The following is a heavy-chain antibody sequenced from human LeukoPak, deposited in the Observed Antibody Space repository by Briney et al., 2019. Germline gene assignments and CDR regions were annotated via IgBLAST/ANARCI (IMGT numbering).Heavy chain of an antibody. CDR1: GFSVSDSD. Sequence: GGSLRLSCAASGFSVSDSDMSWIRQAPGKGLEWISYIIESGGSTYYADSVTGRFTISRNNAKNSLYLQMDSLRDEDTAVYYCGSQVETFYMDVWGKGTTVTVSS. CDR3: GSQVETFYMDV. V-gene: IGHV3-11*04. CDR2: IIESGGST. J-gene: IGHJ6*03. D-gene: IGHD5-24*01.